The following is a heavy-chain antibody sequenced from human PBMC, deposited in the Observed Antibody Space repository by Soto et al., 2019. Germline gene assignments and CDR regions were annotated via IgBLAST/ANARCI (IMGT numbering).Heavy chain of an antibody. CDR3: ARAVGGPLPPIWFDP. Sequence: XESLRLSCEASGFTFSSYGMHGVRQAPGKGLEWVAVIWYDGSNEYYADSVKGRFTISRDNSKNTLYLQMNSLRAEDTAVYYCARAVGGPLPPIWFDPWGQGTLVTVPS. D-gene: IGHD3-16*01. CDR1: GFTFSSYG. CDR2: IWYDGSNE. J-gene: IGHJ5*02. V-gene: IGHV3-33*01.